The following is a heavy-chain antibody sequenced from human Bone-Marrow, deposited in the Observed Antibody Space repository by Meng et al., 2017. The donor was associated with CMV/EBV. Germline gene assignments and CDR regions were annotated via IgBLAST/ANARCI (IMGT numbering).Heavy chain of an antibody. D-gene: IGHD3-3*01. CDR1: GFTFSSYS. Sequence: GESLKISCAASGFTFSSYSMNWVRQAPGKGLEWVSSISSSSSYIYYADSVKGRFTISRDNAKNSLYLQMNSLRAEDTAVYYCARESYYDFWSGYSGSNYYYGMDVWGQGTTVTV. J-gene: IGHJ6*02. CDR2: ISSSSSYI. V-gene: IGHV3-21*01. CDR3: ARESYYDFWSGYSGSNYYYGMDV.